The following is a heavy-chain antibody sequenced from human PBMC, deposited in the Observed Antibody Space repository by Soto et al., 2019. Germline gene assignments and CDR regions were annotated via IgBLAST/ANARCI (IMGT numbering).Heavy chain of an antibody. V-gene: IGHV1-18*01. D-gene: IGHD6-19*01. CDR1: GYTFTSYG. CDR2: ISAYNGNT. CDR3: ARPATQWLVLGY. Sequence: ASVKVSCKASGYTFTSYGISWVRQAPGQGLEWMGWISAYNGNTNYAQKLQGRVTMTTDTSTSTAYMELRSLRSGDTAVYYCARPATQWLVLGYWGQGTLVTVSS. J-gene: IGHJ4*02.